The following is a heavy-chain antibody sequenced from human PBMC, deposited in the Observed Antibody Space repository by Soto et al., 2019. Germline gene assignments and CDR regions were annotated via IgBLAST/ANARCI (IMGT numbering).Heavy chain of an antibody. CDR1: GGSISSGGYY. J-gene: IGHJ6*02. Sequence: NPSETLSLTCTVSGGSISSGGYYWSWIRQHPGKGLEWIGYIYYSGSTYYNPSLKSRVTISVDTSKNQFSLKLSSVTAADTAVYYCARDYCSGGSCYGSTMDVWGQGTTVTVSS. CDR3: ARDYCSGGSCYGSTMDV. V-gene: IGHV4-31*03. D-gene: IGHD2-15*01. CDR2: IYYSGST.